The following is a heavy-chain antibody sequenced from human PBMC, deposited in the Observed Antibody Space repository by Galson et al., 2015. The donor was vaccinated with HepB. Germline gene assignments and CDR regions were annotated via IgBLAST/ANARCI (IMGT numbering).Heavy chain of an antibody. CDR2: ISFDGSNI. V-gene: IGHV3-30*18. Sequence: SLRLSCAASGFTFSNAWMSWVRQAPGKGLEWVAVISFDGSNIYYVDSVKGRFTISRDNSKNTLYLQMNSLRAEDTAVYYCAKERATGTPYYYYYYGMNVWGQGTTVTVSS. CDR1: GFTFSNAW. CDR3: AKERATGTPYYYYYYGMNV. J-gene: IGHJ6*02. D-gene: IGHD1-1*01.